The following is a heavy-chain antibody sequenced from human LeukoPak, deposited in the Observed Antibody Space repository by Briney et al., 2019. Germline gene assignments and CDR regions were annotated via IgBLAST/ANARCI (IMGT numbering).Heavy chain of an antibody. CDR1: GYTFTSHG. CDR3: ARVAAAGDKYYYYMDV. D-gene: IGHD6-13*01. J-gene: IGHJ6*03. CDR2: SSAYNGNT. V-gene: IGHV1-18*01. Sequence: ASVKVSCKASGYTFTSHGISWVRQAPGQGLEWMGWSSAYNGNTNYAQKLQGRVTMTTDTSRSTAYMELRSLRSDDTAVYYCARVAAAGDKYYYYMDVWGKGTTVTVSS.